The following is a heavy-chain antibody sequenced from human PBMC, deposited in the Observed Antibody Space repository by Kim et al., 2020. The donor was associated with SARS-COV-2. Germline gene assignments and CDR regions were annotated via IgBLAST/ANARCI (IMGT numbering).Heavy chain of an antibody. CDR3: AKEFGIVVVPAATETNWLDT. J-gene: IGHJ5*02. CDR1: GFTFSSYA. Sequence: GGSLRLSCAASGFTFSSYAMSWVRQAPGKGLEWVSAISGSGGSTYYADSVKGRFTISRDNSKNTLYLQMNSLRAEDTAVYYCAKEFGIVVVPAATETNWLDTWGQGTLVTVSS. V-gene: IGHV3-23*01. D-gene: IGHD2-2*01. CDR2: ISGSGGST.